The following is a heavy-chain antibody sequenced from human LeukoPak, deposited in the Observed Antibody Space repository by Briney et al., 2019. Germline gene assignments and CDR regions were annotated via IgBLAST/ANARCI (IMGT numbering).Heavy chain of an antibody. D-gene: IGHD2-2*01. CDR3: ARTSDCSSTSCYLGGGAFDI. CDR2: ISAYNGNT. Sequence: GASVKVSCKASGGTFSSYAISWVRQAPGQGLEWMGWISAYNGNTNYAQKLQGRVTMTTDTSTSTAYMELRSLRSDDTAVYYCARTSDCSSTSCYLGGGAFDIWGQGTMVTVSS. V-gene: IGHV1-18*01. CDR1: GGTFSSYA. J-gene: IGHJ3*02.